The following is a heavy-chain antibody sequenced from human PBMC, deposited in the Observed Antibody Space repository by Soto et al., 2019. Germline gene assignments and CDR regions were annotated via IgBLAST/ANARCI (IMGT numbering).Heavy chain of an antibody. V-gene: IGHV1-18*01. J-gene: IGHJ5*02. CDR2: INAYNGKS. CDR3: ARFLPPGDP. Sequence: QVQLVQSGAEVKKPGASVKVSCKASGYTFTSYGISWVRQAPGQGLEWRGWINAYNGKSNYAQTLQGRVTMTTDTSTSTADKELRSLRSVDTALFYCARFLPPGDPWCQGTLVTVSS. CDR1: GYTFTSYG.